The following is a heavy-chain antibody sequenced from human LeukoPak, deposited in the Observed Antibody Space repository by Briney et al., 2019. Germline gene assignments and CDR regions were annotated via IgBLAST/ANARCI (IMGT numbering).Heavy chain of an antibody. Sequence: GASVKVSCKASGYTFTSYDINWVRQATGQGLEWMGWMNPNSGNTGYAQKFQGRVTMTRDTSTSTVYMELSSLRSEDTAVYYCARVLGITMTSNDLYAFDIWGQGTMVTVSS. CDR2: MNPNSGNT. J-gene: IGHJ3*02. CDR3: ARVLGITMTSNDLYAFDI. CDR1: GYTFTSYD. D-gene: IGHD3-22*01. V-gene: IGHV1-8*02.